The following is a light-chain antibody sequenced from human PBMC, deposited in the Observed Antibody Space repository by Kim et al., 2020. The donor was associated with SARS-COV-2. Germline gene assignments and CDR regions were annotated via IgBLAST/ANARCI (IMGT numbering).Light chain of an antibody. J-gene: IGKJ2*01. CDR3: QQYDNLPYT. CDR1: QDISNN. V-gene: IGKV1-33*01. CDR2: DAS. Sequence: DIQMTQSPPSLSASVGDRVTITCQASQDISNNLNWYQQKPGKAPKLLIYDASNLETGVPSKFSGSGSGTDFSFTISSLQPEDIATYYCQQYDNLPYTFGQGTKLEIK.